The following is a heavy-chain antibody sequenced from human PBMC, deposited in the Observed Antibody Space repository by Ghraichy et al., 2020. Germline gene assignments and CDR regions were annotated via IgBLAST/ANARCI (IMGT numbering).Heavy chain of an antibody. Sequence: GGSLRLSCTGSGFTFGDYAMSWFRQAPGKGLEWVGFIRSKAYGGTTEYAASVKGRFTISRDDSKSIAYLQMNSLKTEDTAVYYCTKEKIDGSGWYAVRYFDYWGQGTLVTVSS. CDR2: IRSKAYGGTT. D-gene: IGHD6-19*01. V-gene: IGHV3-49*03. J-gene: IGHJ4*02. CDR3: TKEKIDGSGWYAVRYFDY. CDR1: GFTFGDYA.